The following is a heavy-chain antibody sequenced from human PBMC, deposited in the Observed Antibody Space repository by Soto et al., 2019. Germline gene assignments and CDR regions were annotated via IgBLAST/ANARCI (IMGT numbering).Heavy chain of an antibody. D-gene: IGHD5-12*01. J-gene: IGHJ5*01. CDR3: EGDEGLQCSGNSCYYGFDS. Sequence: QAQLVQSGAEEKKPGASVKVSCKASGYIFTSYAMHWVRQAPGQRLEWMGWINVGNGNTKYSQNLQGRVTITRDTTATTAYMKLTSLGSKDTAVYNCEGDEGLQCSGNSCYYGFDSWGQGTLVTVSS. CDR1: GYIFTSYA. CDR2: INVGNGNT. V-gene: IGHV1-3*05.